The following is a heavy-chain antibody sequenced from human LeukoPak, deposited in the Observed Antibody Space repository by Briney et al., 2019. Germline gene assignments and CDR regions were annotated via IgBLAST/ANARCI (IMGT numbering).Heavy chain of an antibody. CDR2: MNPNSGNT. CDR3: AGDYRSGPFDY. V-gene: IGHV1-8*01. D-gene: IGHD3-10*01. CDR1: GYTFTSYD. Sequence: GASVKVSCKASGYTFTSYDITWVRQATGQGPEWMGWMNPNSGNTGYAQKFQGRVTMTRNTSISTAYMELSSLRSEDTAVYYCAGDYRSGPFDYWGQGTLVTVSS. J-gene: IGHJ4*02.